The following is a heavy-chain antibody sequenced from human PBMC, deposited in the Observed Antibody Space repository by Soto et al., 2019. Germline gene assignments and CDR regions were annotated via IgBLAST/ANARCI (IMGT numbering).Heavy chain of an antibody. V-gene: IGHV3-23*01. CDR1: PFAFSSYS. D-gene: IGHD3-3*01. CDR3: AEETRLHDVWSGYDC. CDR2: IGGSGDT. J-gene: IGHJ6*01. Sequence: GGSLRLPCAPSPFAFSSYSMPWVRQTPEQGLQWVSAIGGSGDTHYAESVESRFTISRDISKNTLYLEKNSLRAEVTATYFGAEETRLHDVWSGYDCWG.